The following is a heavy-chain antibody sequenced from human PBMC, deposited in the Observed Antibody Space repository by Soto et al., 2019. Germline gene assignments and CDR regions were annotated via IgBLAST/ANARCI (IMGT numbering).Heavy chain of an antibody. CDR2: IYSGGST. J-gene: IGHJ4*02. V-gene: IGHV3-66*01. CDR1: GFSVTVSTNY. CDR3: TRDPGEYYFDW. Sequence: EVQLVESGGGLVQPGGSLRLSCAASGFSVTVSTNYMSWVRQAPGKGLEWVSVIYSGGSTHYADSVKGRFTISRDNSRNTLYLQMNSLSAEDTAVYYCTRDPGEYYFDWWGLGTLVTVSS.